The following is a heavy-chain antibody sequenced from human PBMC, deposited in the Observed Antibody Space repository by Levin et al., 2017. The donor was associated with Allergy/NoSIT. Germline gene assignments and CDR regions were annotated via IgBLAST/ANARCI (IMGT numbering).Heavy chain of an antibody. D-gene: IGHD3-9*01. J-gene: IGHJ1*01. CDR2: ISSYPVNP. V-gene: IGHV1-18*01. Sequence: GESLKISCRTSGYKFSDSGISWVRQAPGQGLEWVGWISSYPVNPEYAQILQGRVSMTTDTSTKTAYMELKDLRPDDTAVYFCARRYPDILTGYYDSWGQGTLVSISS. CDR1: GYKFSDSG. CDR3: ARRYPDILTGYYDS.